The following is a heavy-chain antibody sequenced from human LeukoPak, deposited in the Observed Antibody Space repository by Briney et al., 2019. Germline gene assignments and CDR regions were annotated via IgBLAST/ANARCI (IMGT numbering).Heavy chain of an antibody. D-gene: IGHD5-18*01. V-gene: IGHV4-39*07. CDR3: ARGRSGYSYGYNYFDY. CDR2: IFYSGST. Sequence: SETLSLTCTVSGGSISRSDYYWGWIRQPPGKGLEWIGSIFYSGSTYYNASLKSRVTISVDTSKNQFSLKMTSVTAADTAVYYCARGRSGYSYGYNYFDYWGQGTLVTVSS. J-gene: IGHJ4*02. CDR1: GGSISRSDYY.